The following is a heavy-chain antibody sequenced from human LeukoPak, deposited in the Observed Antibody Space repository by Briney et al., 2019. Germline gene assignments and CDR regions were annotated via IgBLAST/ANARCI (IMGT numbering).Heavy chain of an antibody. CDR1: GFTFSSYA. CDR2: ISGSGSS. V-gene: IGHV3-23*01. CDR3: AKAEYSGSYHFDY. D-gene: IGHD1-26*01. J-gene: IGHJ4*02. Sequence: GGSLRLSCAASGFTFSSYAMSWVRQAPGKGLEWVSAISGSGSSYYADSVKGRFTISRDNSKNTLYLQMNSLRAEDTAVYYCAKAEYSGSYHFDYWGQGTLVTVSS.